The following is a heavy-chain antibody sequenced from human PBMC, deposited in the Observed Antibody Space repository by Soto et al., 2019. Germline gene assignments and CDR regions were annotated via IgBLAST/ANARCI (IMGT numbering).Heavy chain of an antibody. CDR1: GFTFNSYA. J-gene: IGHJ4*02. CDR2: ISGSGGST. CDR3: AKSRSWYPQFDY. V-gene: IGHV3-23*01. Sequence: GGSLRLSCAASGFTFNSYAMSWVRQAPGKGMEWVSSISGSGGSTYYADSVKGRFAISRDNSKNTLYLQMNSLRAEDTAVYYCAKSRSWYPQFDYWGQGTLVTVSS. D-gene: IGHD6-13*01.